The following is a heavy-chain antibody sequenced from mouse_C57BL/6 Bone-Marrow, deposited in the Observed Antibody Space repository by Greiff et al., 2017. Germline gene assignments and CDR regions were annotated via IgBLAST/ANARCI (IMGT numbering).Heavy chain of an antibody. CDR2: IDPANGNT. J-gene: IGHJ2*01. CDR3: ARCYDYAYYFDY. D-gene: IGHD2-4*01. Sequence: EVKLVESVAELVRPGASVKLSCTASGFNIKNTYMHWVKQRPEQGLEWIGRIDPANGNTKYAPKFQGKATITADTSSNTAYLQLSSLTSEDTAIYYCARCYDYAYYFDYWGQGTTLTVSS. CDR1: GFNIKNTY. V-gene: IGHV14-3*01.